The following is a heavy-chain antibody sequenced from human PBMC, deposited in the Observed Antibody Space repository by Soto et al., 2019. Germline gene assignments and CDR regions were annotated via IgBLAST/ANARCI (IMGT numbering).Heavy chain of an antibody. J-gene: IGHJ3*02. Sequence: ASVKVSCKVSGYTLTELSMHWVRQAPGKGLEWMGGFDPEDGETIYAQKFQGRVTMTEDTSTDTAYMELSSLRSEDTAVYYCATSEYYYASSGYRDRDAFDIWGQGTMVTFSS. CDR2: FDPEDGET. CDR1: GYTLTELS. D-gene: IGHD3-22*01. V-gene: IGHV1-24*01. CDR3: ATSEYYYASSGYRDRDAFDI.